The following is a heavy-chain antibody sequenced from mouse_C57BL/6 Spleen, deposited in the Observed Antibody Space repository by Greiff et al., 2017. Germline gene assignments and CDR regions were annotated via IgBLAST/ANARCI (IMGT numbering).Heavy chain of an antibody. J-gene: IGHJ2*01. CDR3: AGYDYDRDYFDY. V-gene: IGHV1-76*01. Sequence: QVQLQQSGAELVRPGASVKLSCKASGYTFTDYYINWVKQRPGQGLEWIARIYPGSGNTYYNEKVKGKATLTAEKSSRTAHMQLRSLTSEDSAVYFCAGYDYDRDYFDYRGQSTTLTVSS. D-gene: IGHD2-4*01. CDR1: GYTFTDYY. CDR2: IYPGSGNT.